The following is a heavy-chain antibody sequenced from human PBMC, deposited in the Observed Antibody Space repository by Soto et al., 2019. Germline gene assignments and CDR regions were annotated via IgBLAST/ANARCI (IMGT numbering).Heavy chain of an antibody. CDR3: AGDIRTGSYRFDY. D-gene: IGHD1-26*01. Sequence: QVQLQESGPGLVKPSETLSLTCTVSGGSISNYYWSWIRQPPGKGLEWIGYIYPSGSTIYNPSLKSRVPISLDTSKNPFSLKVTSVTAADAAVYYCAGDIRTGSYRFDYWGQGTLVTVSS. V-gene: IGHV4-4*08. CDR1: GGSISNYY. J-gene: IGHJ4*02. CDR2: IYPSGST.